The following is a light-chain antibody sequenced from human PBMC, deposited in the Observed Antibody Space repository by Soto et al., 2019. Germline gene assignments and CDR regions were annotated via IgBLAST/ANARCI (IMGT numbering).Light chain of an antibody. CDR1: QGVSNL. V-gene: IGKV1-5*01. J-gene: IGKJ1*01. CDR2: DAS. Sequence: DILMTQSPSTLSASVGERVTTSCRASQGVSNLLAWYQQKPGRAPKLLIYDASTLESGVPSRFRGSGSGTDFTLTISSLQPDDFATYYCQQYNTFSWTFGQGTKVEIK. CDR3: QQYNTFSWT.